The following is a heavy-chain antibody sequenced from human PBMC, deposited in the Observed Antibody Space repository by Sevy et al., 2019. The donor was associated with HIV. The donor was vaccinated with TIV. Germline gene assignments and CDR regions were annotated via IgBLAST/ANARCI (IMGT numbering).Heavy chain of an antibody. V-gene: IGHV6-1*01. Sequence: SQTLSLTCAISGDSVSSNSAAWNWIRQSPSRGLEWLGRPYYRSKWYNDYAVSVKSRITINPDTSKNQFSLQLNSVTPEDTAVYYCARGTYYYDSRGYEDAFDIWGQGTMVTVSS. CDR1: GDSVSSNSAA. J-gene: IGHJ3*02. CDR2: PYYRSKWYN. CDR3: ARGTYYYDSRGYEDAFDI. D-gene: IGHD3-22*01.